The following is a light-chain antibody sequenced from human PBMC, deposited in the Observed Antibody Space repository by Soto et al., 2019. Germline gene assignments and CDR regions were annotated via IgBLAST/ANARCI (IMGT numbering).Light chain of an antibody. CDR1: QSVSSTY. V-gene: IGKV3-20*01. Sequence: EIVLTQSPGTLSLSPGERATLSCRASQSVSSTYLAWYQQKPGQAPRLLISGASSRATGIPDRFSGSGSGTDFTLTISRLEPEDFAVYYCQQYGGSSWTFGQGTKEEIK. CDR3: QQYGGSSWT. J-gene: IGKJ1*01. CDR2: GAS.